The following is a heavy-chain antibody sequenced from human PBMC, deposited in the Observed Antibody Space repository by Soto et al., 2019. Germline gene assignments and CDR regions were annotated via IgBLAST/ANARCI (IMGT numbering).Heavy chain of an antibody. CDR1: GGSISSYY. D-gene: IGHD7-27*01. Sequence: SETLSLTCTVSGGSISSYYWSWIRQPPGKGLEWIGYIYYSGSTNYNPSLKSRVTISVDTSKNQLSLKLSSVSAADTAVYYCARGPSGDKVDYWGQGTLVTVSS. CDR3: ARGPSGDKVDY. CDR2: IYYSGST. V-gene: IGHV4-59*08. J-gene: IGHJ4*02.